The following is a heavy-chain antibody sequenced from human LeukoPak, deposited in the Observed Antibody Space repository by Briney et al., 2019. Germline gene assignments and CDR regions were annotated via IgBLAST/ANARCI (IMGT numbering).Heavy chain of an antibody. D-gene: IGHD4-11*01. CDR1: GGTFSSYA. Sequence: SVKVSCKASGGTFSSYAISWVRQAAGQGLEWMGRIIPILGIANYAQMFQGRVTITADKSTSTAYMELSSLSSEDTAVYYCACAVTTPGFDYWGQGTLVTVSS. V-gene: IGHV1-69*04. J-gene: IGHJ4*02. CDR3: ACAVTTPGFDY. CDR2: IIPILGIA.